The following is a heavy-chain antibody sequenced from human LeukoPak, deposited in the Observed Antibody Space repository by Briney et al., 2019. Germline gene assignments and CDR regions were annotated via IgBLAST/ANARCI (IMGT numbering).Heavy chain of an antibody. J-gene: IGHJ4*02. Sequence: PGGSLRLSCAASGFTFSSYGMHWVRQAPGKGLEWVAFIRNDGSNKYYVDSAKGRFTISRDNSKNTLYLQMNSLRAEDTAVYYCAKDQWRYCSGGSCYHFDYWGQGTLVTVSS. D-gene: IGHD2-15*01. CDR1: GFTFSSYG. CDR2: IRNDGSNK. V-gene: IGHV3-30*02. CDR3: AKDQWRYCSGGSCYHFDY.